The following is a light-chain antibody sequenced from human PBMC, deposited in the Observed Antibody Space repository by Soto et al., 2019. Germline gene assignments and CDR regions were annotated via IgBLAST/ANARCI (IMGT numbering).Light chain of an antibody. V-gene: IGKV1-39*01. Sequence: DIQMTQSPSSLSASIGERVTITCRASQSISGYLNWYQQKPGKDPKLLISGASTLQSGVPSRFSGRGCRTDFTLVISSLHSVGVANYHCQQSFSTLLTFGGGTKVEIK. CDR1: QSISGY. CDR3: QQSFSTLLT. J-gene: IGKJ4*01. CDR2: GAS.